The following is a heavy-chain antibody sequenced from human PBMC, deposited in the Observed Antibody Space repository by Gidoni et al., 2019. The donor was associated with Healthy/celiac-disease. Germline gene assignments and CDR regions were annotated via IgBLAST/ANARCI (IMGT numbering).Heavy chain of an antibody. CDR3: ASPAEGDFWSGHYFDY. CDR1: GFTFSSYE. D-gene: IGHD3-3*01. Sequence: EVQLVESGGGLVQPGGSLRLSCAASGFTFSSYEMNWVRQAPGKGPEWVSYISSSGSTIYYADSVKGRFTISRDNAKNSLYLQMNSLRAEDTAVYYCASPAEGDFWSGHYFDYWGQGTLVTVSS. J-gene: IGHJ4*02. V-gene: IGHV3-48*03. CDR2: ISSSGSTI.